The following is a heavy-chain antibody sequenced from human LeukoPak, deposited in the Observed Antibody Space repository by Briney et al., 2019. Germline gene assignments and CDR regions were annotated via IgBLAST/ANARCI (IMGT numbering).Heavy chain of an antibody. J-gene: IGHJ5*02. Sequence: RASVKVSCKASGYPFSGYYMHWVRQAPGQGLEWLGWISPNSGGTNYAQKFQDRVTMTSDTSISTAYMELSRLRSDDTAVYYCARDHLLFRQPPNWFDPWGQGTLVTVSS. D-gene: IGHD1-14*01. CDR1: GYPFSGYY. CDR2: ISPNSGGT. CDR3: ARDHLLFRQPPNWFDP. V-gene: IGHV1-2*02.